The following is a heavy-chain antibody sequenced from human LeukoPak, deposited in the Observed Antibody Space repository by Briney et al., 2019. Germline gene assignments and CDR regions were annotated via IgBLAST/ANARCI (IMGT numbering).Heavy chain of an antibody. J-gene: IGHJ4*02. CDR3: ARDRGRETRFDY. D-gene: IGHD3-10*01. V-gene: IGHV1-46*01. Sequence: ASVKVSCKASGYTFTSYYMHWVRQAPGQGLEWMGIINPSGGSTSYAQKFQGRVPMTRDMSTSTVYMELSSLRSEDTAVYYCARDRGRETRFDYWGQGTLVTVSS. CDR1: GYTFTSYY. CDR2: INPSGGST.